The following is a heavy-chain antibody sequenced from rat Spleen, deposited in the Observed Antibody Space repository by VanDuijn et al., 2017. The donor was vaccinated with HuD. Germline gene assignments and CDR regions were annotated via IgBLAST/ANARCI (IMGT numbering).Heavy chain of an antibody. CDR2: IWGNGIP. Sequence: QVQLKESGPGLVQPSQTLSLTCTVSGFSLSSYGVIWVRQPPGKGLEWMGVIWGNGIPNYNSALKSRLSISRDTSKSQVYLKMSSLKTEDTATYYCARGERNYGGYSDYWGQGVMVTVSS. CDR1: GFSLSSYG. CDR3: ARGERNYGGYSDY. D-gene: IGHD1-11*01. V-gene: IGHV2-13*01. J-gene: IGHJ2*01.